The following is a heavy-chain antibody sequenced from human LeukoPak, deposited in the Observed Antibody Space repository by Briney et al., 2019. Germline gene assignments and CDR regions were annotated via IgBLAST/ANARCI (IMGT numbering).Heavy chain of an antibody. CDR3: ARREVTTWAFDI. V-gene: IGHV3-21*01. CDR1: GFTFSSYS. Sequence: PGGSLRLSCAASGFTFSSYSMNWVRQAPGKGLEWVSSISSSSSYIYYADSVKGRFTISRDNAKNSLYLQMNSLRAEDTAVYYCARREVTTWAFDIWGQGTMVTVSS. CDR2: ISSSSSYI. D-gene: IGHD4-17*01. J-gene: IGHJ3*02.